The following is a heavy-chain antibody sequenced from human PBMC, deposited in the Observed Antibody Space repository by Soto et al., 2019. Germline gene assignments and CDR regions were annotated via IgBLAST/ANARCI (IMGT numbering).Heavy chain of an antibody. V-gene: IGHV3-11*01. J-gene: IGHJ6*02. CDR2: ISSSGTTI. Sequence: QVQLVESGGGLVKPGGSLRLSCAASGFTFSDYYISWIRQAPGKGLEWVSYISSSGTTIYHADPVKGRFTISRDNAKNFLFLQINSLGAQGKALLYCARGKSIFYGMDVWGQGTTVTVSS. D-gene: IGHD2-15*01. CDR1: GFTFSDYY. CDR3: ARGKSIFYGMDV.